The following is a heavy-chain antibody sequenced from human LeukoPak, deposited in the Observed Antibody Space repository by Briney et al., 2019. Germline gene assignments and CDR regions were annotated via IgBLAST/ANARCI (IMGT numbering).Heavy chain of an antibody. D-gene: IGHD2-2*01. CDR3: ARDDGEFCSSTSCYVGLFDY. V-gene: IGHV1-2*02. CDR1: GYTFTAYY. J-gene: IGHJ4*02. Sequence: GASVKVSCKASGYTFTAYYMHWVRQAPGQGLEWMGWFNPNSGGSNYAQKFQGRVTMTRDTSISTAYMELSRLRSDDTAVYYCARDDGEFCSSTSCYVGLFDYWGQGTLVTVSS. CDR2: FNPNSGGS.